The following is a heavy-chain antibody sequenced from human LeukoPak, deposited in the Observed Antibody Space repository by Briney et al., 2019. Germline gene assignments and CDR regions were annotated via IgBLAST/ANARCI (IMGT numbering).Heavy chain of an antibody. Sequence: SETLSLTCTVSGGSISSYYWSWIRQPPGKGLEWIGYISSSGSTNYNPSLKSRVTISVDTSNNQFSLKLSSVTAADTAVYYCARDMLEYCSRTTCYFYGMDVWGQGTTVTVPS. CDR1: GGSISSYY. J-gene: IGHJ6*02. V-gene: IGHV4-59*01. CDR3: ARDMLEYCSRTTCYFYGMDV. D-gene: IGHD2-2*01. CDR2: ISSSGST.